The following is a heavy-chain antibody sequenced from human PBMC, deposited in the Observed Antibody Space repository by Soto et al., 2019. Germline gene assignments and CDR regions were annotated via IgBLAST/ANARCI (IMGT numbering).Heavy chain of an antibody. CDR3: ARDYIVVVPAATLGAYYYYYGMDV. Sequence: SLRLSCAASGCTFSSYAMHWVRQAPGNGLEWVAVISYDGSNKYYADSVKGRFTISRDNSKNTLYLQMNSLRAEDTAVYYCARDYIVVVPAATLGAYYYYYGMDVWGQGTTVTVSS. CDR1: GCTFSSYA. J-gene: IGHJ6*02. D-gene: IGHD2-2*01. V-gene: IGHV3-30-3*01. CDR2: ISYDGSNK.